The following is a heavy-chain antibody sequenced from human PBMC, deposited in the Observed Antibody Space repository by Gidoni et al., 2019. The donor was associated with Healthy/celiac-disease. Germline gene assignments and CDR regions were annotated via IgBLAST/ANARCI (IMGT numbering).Heavy chain of an antibody. D-gene: IGHD2-2*01. V-gene: IGHV3-23*01. J-gene: IGHJ4*02. CDR2: ISGSGGST. Sequence: EVQLLESGGGLVQPGGSLRLSCAASGFTFSSYAMSWVRQAPGKGLEWVSAISGSGGSTYYADSVKGRFTISRDNSKNTLYLQMNSLRAEDTAVYYCAKLAWDIVVVPAAYNFDYWGQGTLVTVSS. CDR1: GFTFSSYA. CDR3: AKLAWDIVVVPAAYNFDY.